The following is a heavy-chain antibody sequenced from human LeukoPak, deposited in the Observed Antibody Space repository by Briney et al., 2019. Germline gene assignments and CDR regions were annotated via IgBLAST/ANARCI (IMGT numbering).Heavy chain of an antibody. CDR1: GFTFSSYD. Sequence: GGSLRLSCAASGFTFSSYDMNWVRQAPVKGLEWVSSISSSNYIHYADSVKGRFTISRDNAKNSLYLQMNSLRAEDTAVYFCARGTLGAWGWWGQGTLVTVSS. CDR2: ISSSNYI. V-gene: IGHV3-21*01. D-gene: IGHD6-19*01. J-gene: IGHJ4*02. CDR3: ARGTLGAWGW.